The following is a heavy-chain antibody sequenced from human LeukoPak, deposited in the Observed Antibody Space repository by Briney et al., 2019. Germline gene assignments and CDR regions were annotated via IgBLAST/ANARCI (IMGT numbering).Heavy chain of an antibody. D-gene: IGHD6-19*01. CDR2: IDWDDDK. CDR1: GFSLSTSGMR. V-gene: IGHV2-70*04. CDR3: AREGSGWEFDY. Sequence: SGPALVKPTQTLTLTCTFSGFSLSTSGMRVSWIRQPPGKALEWLARIDWDDDKFYSTSLKTRLTIPKDTSKNRVVLTMTNMDPVDTATYYCAREGSGWEFDYWGQGTLVTVSS. J-gene: IGHJ4*02.